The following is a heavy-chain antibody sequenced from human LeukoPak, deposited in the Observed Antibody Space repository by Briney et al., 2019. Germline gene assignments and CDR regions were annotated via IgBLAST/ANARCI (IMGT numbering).Heavy chain of an antibody. Sequence: GGSLRLSCAASGFTFSSYWMSWVRQAPGKGLEWVANIKQDGSEKYYVDSVKGRFTIFRDNAKNSLYLQMNSLRAEDTAVYYCARVLTGTTGLGFDYWGQGTLVTVSS. D-gene: IGHD1-7*01. CDR2: IKQDGSEK. CDR3: ARVLTGTTGLGFDY. CDR1: GFTFSSYW. J-gene: IGHJ4*02. V-gene: IGHV3-7*01.